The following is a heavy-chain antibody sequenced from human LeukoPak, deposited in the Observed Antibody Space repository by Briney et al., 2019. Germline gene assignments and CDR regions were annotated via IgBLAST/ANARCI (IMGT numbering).Heavy chain of an antibody. CDR1: GFTFSSYS. CDR2: ISSSSSYI. V-gene: IGHV3-21*03. J-gene: IGHJ5*02. CDR3: ASCVPVDP. D-gene: IGHD6-6*01. Sequence: GVSLRLFCAASGFTFSSYSMNWVRQAPGKGLEWVSSISSSSSYIYYADSVKGRFTISRDNAKNSLYLQMNSLRAEDTAVYYCASCVPVDPWGQGTLVTVSS.